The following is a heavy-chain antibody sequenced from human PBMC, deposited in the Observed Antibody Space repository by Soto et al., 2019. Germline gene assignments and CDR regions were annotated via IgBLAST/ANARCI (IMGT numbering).Heavy chain of an antibody. CDR2: ISSSGTYI. J-gene: IGHJ4*01. CDR3: ARGWTIFGVVPGH. Sequence: GGSLRLSCAASGFTFGSYTMNWVRQAPGKGLEWVSSISSSGTYIYYADSVKGRFTISRDNAKKLLFLQMNSLRAEDTALYYCARGWTIFGVVPGHWGHGTLVTVSS. V-gene: IGHV3-21*01. D-gene: IGHD3-3*01. CDR1: GFTFGSYT.